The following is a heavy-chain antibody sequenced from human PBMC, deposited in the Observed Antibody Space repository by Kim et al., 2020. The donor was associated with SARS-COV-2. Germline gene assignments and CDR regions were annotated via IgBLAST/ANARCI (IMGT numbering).Heavy chain of an antibody. D-gene: IGHD1-26*01. V-gene: IGHV4-34*01. CDR3: ARGDEWELLQFDY. Sequence: SETLSLTCAVSGGSFSGYYWSWIRQPPGKGLEWIGEITYCGTTNYNPSLKSRVIISLDTTKKQFFLKLDSVTAADTAMYYCARGDEWELLQFDYWGRGTLVSVSS. CDR1: GGSFSGYY. CDR2: ITYCGTT. J-gene: IGHJ4*02.